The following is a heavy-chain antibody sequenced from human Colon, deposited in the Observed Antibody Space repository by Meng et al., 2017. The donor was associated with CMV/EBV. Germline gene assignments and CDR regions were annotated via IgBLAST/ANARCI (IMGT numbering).Heavy chain of an antibody. CDR1: GFSFSAYA. Sequence: SGFSFSAYAMHWVRQAPGEGLDWVAGMSYDGNNQYYADSVKGRFTISRDNSKNTLFLQMNSLRAEDTAVYYCVKDMYGGHSKILDFWGQGTLVTVSS. D-gene: IGHD2-21*02. J-gene: IGHJ4*02. V-gene: IGHV3-30*04. CDR3: VKDMYGGHSKILDF. CDR2: MSYDGNNQ.